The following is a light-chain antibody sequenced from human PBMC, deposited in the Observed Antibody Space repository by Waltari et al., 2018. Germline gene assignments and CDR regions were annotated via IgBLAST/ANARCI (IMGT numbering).Light chain of an antibody. CDR1: SSYVGGYEY. Sequence: QSALTPPPSASGSPGQSVTISCTGTSSYVGGYEYVAWYQHHPGKAPKLMIDEVIKRPSGVPDRFSGSKSGNTASLTVSGLQAEDEGDYYCSSYAGGSTLGVFGGGTKLTVL. J-gene: IGLJ3*02. CDR3: SSYAGGSTLGV. V-gene: IGLV2-8*01. CDR2: EVI.